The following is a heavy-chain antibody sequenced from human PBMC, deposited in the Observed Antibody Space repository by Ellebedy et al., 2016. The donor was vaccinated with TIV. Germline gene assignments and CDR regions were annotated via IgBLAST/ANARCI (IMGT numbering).Heavy chain of an antibody. CDR1: GFTFNTFA. Sequence: GESLKISCEVSGFTFNTFAMSWVRQAPGKGLEWVSTISNSGESTNNADSGKGRFTISRDNSKNTLYLQMNGLRAEDTAVYYCAKDRIVGARKFDDWGQGTLVTVSS. CDR2: ISNSGEST. D-gene: IGHD1-26*01. J-gene: IGHJ4*02. CDR3: AKDRIVGARKFDD. V-gene: IGHV3-23*01.